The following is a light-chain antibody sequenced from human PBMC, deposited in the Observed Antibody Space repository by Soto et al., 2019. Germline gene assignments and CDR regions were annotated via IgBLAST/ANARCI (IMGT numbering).Light chain of an antibody. CDR2: DVI. J-gene: IGLJ2*01. Sequence: QSALTQPASVSGSPGQSITISCSGTGSDVGGYNYVSWYQQHPGKASKLMIYDVIHRPSGVSNRFSGSKSGNTASLTISGLQAEDEADYYCSSYTSRSTRVFGGGTKVTVL. CDR1: GSDVGGYNY. V-gene: IGLV2-14*01. CDR3: SSYTSRSTRV.